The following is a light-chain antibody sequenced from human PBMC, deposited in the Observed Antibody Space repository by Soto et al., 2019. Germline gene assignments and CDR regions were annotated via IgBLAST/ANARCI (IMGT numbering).Light chain of an antibody. Sequence: EIVWTQSPATLSLSPGERASLSSRASQSVNSSYLAWYQQKPGQAPRLLIYDASTRATGIPARFSGSGSGTEFTLTISSLQSEDFAVYYCQQYHNWLTFGGGTKV. CDR1: QSVNSSY. V-gene: IGKV3-15*01. J-gene: IGKJ4*01. CDR2: DAS. CDR3: QQYHNWLT.